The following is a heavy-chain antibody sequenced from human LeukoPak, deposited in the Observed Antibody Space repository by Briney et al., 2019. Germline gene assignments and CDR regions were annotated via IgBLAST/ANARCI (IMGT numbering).Heavy chain of an antibody. Sequence: AAGSLRLSCAASGFTSSVYSMIWVRQAPGKGLEWISYISRSGDTIYNADSVKGRSTLYRDNAKNSLYLQRNSVRAADTGVNFCAPVPGFWGQGTLVSVSS. CDR1: GFTSSVYS. CDR2: ISRSGDTI. V-gene: IGHV3-48*04. J-gene: IGHJ1*01. CDR3: APVPGF. D-gene: IGHD2-2*01.